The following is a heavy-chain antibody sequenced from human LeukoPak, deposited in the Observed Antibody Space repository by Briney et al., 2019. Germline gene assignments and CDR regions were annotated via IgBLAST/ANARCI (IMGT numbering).Heavy chain of an antibody. CDR3: ARDLSSGTSDYGDGG. CDR1: GFTFSSYA. D-gene: IGHD4-17*01. Sequence: GGSLRLSCAASGFTFSSYAMHWVRQAPGKGLEWVAVISYDGSNKYYADSVKGRFTISRDNAKNSLYLQMNSLRVEDTAVYYCARDLSSGTSDYGDGGWGQGTLVTVSS. CDR2: ISYDGSNK. V-gene: IGHV3-30-3*01. J-gene: IGHJ4*02.